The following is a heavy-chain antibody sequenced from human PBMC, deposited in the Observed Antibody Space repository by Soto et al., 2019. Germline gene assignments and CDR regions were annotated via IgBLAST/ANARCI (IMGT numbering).Heavy chain of an antibody. J-gene: IGHJ4*02. CDR1: GYTFTSYA. V-gene: IGHV1-3*05. CDR2: INGGNGNT. D-gene: IGHD6-19*01. CDR3: ARVSGWYHLDY. Sequence: QVQLVQSGAEEKKPGASVKVSCKASGYTFTSYAMHWVRQAPGQRLEWMGWINGGNGNTKYSQKFQGRVTITRDTSASTAYMELSSLRSEYTAVYYCARVSGWYHLDYWGQGTLVTVSS.